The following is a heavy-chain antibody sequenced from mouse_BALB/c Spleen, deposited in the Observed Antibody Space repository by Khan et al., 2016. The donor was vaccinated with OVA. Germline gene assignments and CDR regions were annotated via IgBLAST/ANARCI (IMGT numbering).Heavy chain of an antibody. J-gene: IGHJ2*01. CDR3: ARDRIYYDYYFDY. CDR2: ISYDGSN. D-gene: IGHD2-4*01. Sequence: EVQLQESGPGLVKPSQSLSLTCSVTGYSITSGYYWNWIRQFPGNKLEWMGYISYDGSNNYNPSLKNRISINRDTSKNQFFLKLNSVTTEDTATYYCARDRIYYDYYFDYWGQGTTLTVSS. V-gene: IGHV3-6*02. CDR1: GYSITSGYY.